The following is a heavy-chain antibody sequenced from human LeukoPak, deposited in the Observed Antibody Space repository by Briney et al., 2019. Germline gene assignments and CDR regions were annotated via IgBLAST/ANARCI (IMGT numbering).Heavy chain of an antibody. J-gene: IGHJ5*02. Sequence: SETLSLTCTVSGGSISSSSYYWGWIRQPPGKGLEWIGSIYYSGSTYYNPSLKSRVTISVDTSKNQFSLKLSSVTAADTAVYYCASGVVGLRFLEWLFNWFDPWGQGTLVTVSS. CDR1: GGSISSSSYY. CDR3: ASGVVGLRFLEWLFNWFDP. V-gene: IGHV4-39*01. D-gene: IGHD3-3*01. CDR2: IYYSGST.